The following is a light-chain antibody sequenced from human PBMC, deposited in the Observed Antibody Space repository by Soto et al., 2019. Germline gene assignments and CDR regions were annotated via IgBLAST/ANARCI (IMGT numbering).Light chain of an antibody. Sequence: EIVVSQSPGTLSLSTGERATLSCRASQSVSTNLAWYQQKPGQAPRLLISDASTRATGIPARFSGSGSGTEFTLDISSLEPDDFAVYYCKQRSNWPATFGQGTRLEI. CDR2: DAS. V-gene: IGKV3-11*01. J-gene: IGKJ5*01. CDR3: KQRSNWPAT. CDR1: QSVSTN.